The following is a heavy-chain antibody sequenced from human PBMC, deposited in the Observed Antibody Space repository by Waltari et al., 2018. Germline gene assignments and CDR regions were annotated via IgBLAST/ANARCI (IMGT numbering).Heavy chain of an antibody. CDR3: VVGSSFDY. V-gene: IGHV5-51*01. CDR1: GYRFTPTW. D-gene: IGHD3-10*01. J-gene: IGHJ4*02. CDR2: IYPGDSDT. Sequence: EVQVVQSGAEVNKPGESLKISCEGSGYRFTPTWIGWVRQMPGKGLEWMGIIYPGDSDTRYSPSFQGQVTISADKSINTAYLQWSTLKASDTAMYYCVVGSSFDYWGQGTLVTVSS.